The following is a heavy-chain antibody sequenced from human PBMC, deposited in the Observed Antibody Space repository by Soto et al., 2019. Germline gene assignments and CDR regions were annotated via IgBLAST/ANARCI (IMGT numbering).Heavy chain of an antibody. CDR1: GYTFTSYY. D-gene: IGHD3-22*01. Sequence: ASVKVSCKASGYTFTSYYMHWVRQAPGQGLEWMGIINPSGGSTSYAQKFQGRVTMTRDTSTGTVYMELSSLRSEDTAVYYCARDPPTDDSSGYHFDYWGQGTLVTVSS. CDR2: INPSGGST. CDR3: ARDPPTDDSSGYHFDY. J-gene: IGHJ4*02. V-gene: IGHV1-46*01.